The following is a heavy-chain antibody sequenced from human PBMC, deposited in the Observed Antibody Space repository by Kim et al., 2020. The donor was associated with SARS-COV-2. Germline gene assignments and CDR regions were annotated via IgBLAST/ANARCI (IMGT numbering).Heavy chain of an antibody. CDR3: TRPWFGKREDYYYGMDV. CDR1: GFTFSGSA. Sequence: GGSLRLSCAASGFTFSGSAMHWVRQASGKGLEWVGRIRSKANSYATAYAASVKGRFTISRDDSKNTAYLQMNSLKTEDTAVYYCTRPWFGKREDYYYGMDVWGQGTTVTVSS. D-gene: IGHD3-10*01. V-gene: IGHV3-73*01. J-gene: IGHJ6*02. CDR2: IRSKANSYAT.